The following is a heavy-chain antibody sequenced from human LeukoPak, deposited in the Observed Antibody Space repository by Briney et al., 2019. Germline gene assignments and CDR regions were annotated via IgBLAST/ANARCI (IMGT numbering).Heavy chain of an antibody. CDR1: GGTFSSYT. D-gene: IGHD6-25*01. V-gene: IGHV1-69*02. CDR3: ARAPGIAAIGAFDI. CDR2: IIPILGIA. J-gene: IGHJ3*02. Sequence: GASVKVSCKASGGTFSSYTISWVRQAPGQGLEWMGRIIPILGIANYAQKFQGRVTITADKSTSTACMELSSLKSEDTAVYYCARAPGIAAIGAFDIWGQGTMVTVSS.